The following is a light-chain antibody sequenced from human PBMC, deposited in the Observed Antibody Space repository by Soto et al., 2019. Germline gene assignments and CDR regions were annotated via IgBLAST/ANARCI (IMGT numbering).Light chain of an antibody. J-gene: IGKJ1*01. V-gene: IGKV1-5*03. CDR1: ESISSW. Sequence: DIQMTQSPSTLSASVGDRVTITCRASESISSWLAWYQQKPGKAPKLLIHRASTLESGVPSRFSGSGSGTDFFLTISSLQPDDFATYYCQHYNSYPWTFGQGNKVEIK. CDR2: RAS. CDR3: QHYNSYPWT.